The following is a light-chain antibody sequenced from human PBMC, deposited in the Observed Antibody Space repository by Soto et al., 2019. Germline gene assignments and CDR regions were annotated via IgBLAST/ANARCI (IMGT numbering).Light chain of an antibody. CDR3: SSYASSSTRV. J-gene: IGLJ1*01. Sequence: QSALTQPASVSGSPGQSITISCTGTSSDVGGYNYVSWYQQHPGKAPKLMIFDVSNRPSGVSNRFSGAKSGNTASLTSSGLQAEDEADYCCSSYASSSTRVFGTGTKLTVL. CDR1: SSDVGGYNY. V-gene: IGLV2-14*01. CDR2: DVS.